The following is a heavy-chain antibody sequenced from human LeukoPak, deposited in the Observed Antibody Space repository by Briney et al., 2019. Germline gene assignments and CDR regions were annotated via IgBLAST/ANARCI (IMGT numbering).Heavy chain of an antibody. J-gene: IGHJ3*02. CDR2: ISWNSGSI. Sequence: GGSLRLSCAASGFTFDDYAMHWVRQAPGKGLEWVSGISWNSGSIGYADSVKGRFTISRDNAKNSLYLQMNSLRAEDTAVYYCAREASEGAFDIWGQGTMVTVSS. CDR1: GFTFDDYA. CDR3: AREASEGAFDI. V-gene: IGHV3-9*01.